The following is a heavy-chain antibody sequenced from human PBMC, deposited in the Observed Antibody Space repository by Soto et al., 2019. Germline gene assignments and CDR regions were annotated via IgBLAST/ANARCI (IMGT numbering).Heavy chain of an antibody. CDR3: ARGHIAVPFDY. D-gene: IGHD6-19*01. Sequence: SETLSLTCAVYGVSFSGYYWSWIRQPPGKGLEWIGEINHSGSTNYNPSLKSRVTISVDTSKNQFSLKLSSVTAADTAVYYCARGHIAVPFDYWGQGTLVTVSS. V-gene: IGHV4-34*01. CDR1: GVSFSGYY. CDR2: INHSGST. J-gene: IGHJ4*02.